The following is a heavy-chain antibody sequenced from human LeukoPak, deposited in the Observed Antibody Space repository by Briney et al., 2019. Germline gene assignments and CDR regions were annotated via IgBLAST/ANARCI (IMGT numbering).Heavy chain of an antibody. Sequence: PGRSLRLSCAASGFTFSSYAMSWVRQAPGKGLEWVSAISMSGGRTYYADSVKGRFTISRDNSKNTLYLQVNSLRAEDTAIYYCAKDRDGGSTTTAKGFDYWGQGTLVTVSS. CDR1: GFTFSSYA. V-gene: IGHV3-23*01. CDR3: AKDRDGGSTTTAKGFDY. J-gene: IGHJ4*02. D-gene: IGHD1-26*01. CDR2: ISMSGGRT.